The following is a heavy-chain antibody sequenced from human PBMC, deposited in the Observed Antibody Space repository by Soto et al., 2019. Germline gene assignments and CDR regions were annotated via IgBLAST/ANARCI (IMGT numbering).Heavy chain of an antibody. J-gene: IGHJ6*01. CDR3: AKWFASSNSYYYGMDV. Sequence: GGSLRLSCAASGFTFSSYAMSWVRQAPGKGLEWVSAISGSGGSTYYADSVKGRFTISRDNSKNTLYLQMNSLRAEDTAVYYCAKWFASSNSYYYGMDVWGQGTPVTVSS. D-gene: IGHD3-10*01. CDR1: GFTFSSYA. CDR2: ISGSGGST. V-gene: IGHV3-23*01.